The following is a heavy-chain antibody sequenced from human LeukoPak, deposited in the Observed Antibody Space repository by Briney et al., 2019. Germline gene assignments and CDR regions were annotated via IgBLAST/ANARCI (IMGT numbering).Heavy chain of an antibody. J-gene: IGHJ4*02. V-gene: IGHV3-7*01. D-gene: IGHD6-19*01. CDR3: ARDVPVHGSGWYGGFDH. CDR1: GFTFSTYC. Sequence: GGSLRVSCPASGFTFSTYCMSGVPQPQGKGLGGVANIKEDGSETYYVDSVKGRFTISRDNAKNSLYLQMNSLRAEDTAVYYCARDVPVHGSGWYGGFDHWGQGTLVTVSS. CDR2: IKEDGSET.